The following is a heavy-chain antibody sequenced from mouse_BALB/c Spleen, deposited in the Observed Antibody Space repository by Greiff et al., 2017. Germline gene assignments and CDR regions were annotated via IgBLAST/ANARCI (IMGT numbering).Heavy chain of an antibody. Sequence: VKLVESGPGLVAPSQSLSITCTVSGFSLTGYGVNWVRQPPGKGLEWLGMIWGDGSTNYNSALMSRLSISKDNSKSQVFLKMNSLQTDDTAMYYCARGRYDGGYFDYWGQGTTLTVSS. CDR3: ARGRYDGGYFDY. CDR1: GFSLTGYG. J-gene: IGHJ2*01. V-gene: IGHV2-6-7*01. D-gene: IGHD2-14*01. CDR2: IWGDGST.